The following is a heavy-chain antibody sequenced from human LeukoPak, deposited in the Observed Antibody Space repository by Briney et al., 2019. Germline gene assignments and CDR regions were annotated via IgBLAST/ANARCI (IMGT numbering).Heavy chain of an antibody. D-gene: IGHD2-8*01. CDR2: IKQDGSEK. V-gene: IGHV3-7*01. CDR1: GGSISSSSYY. Sequence: ETLSLTCTVSGGSISSSSYYWGWIRQPPGKGLEWVANIKQDGSEKYYVDSVKGRFTISRDNAKNSLYLQMNSLRAEDTAVYYCARDARYCTNGVCSNYYFDYWGQGTLVTVSS. J-gene: IGHJ4*02. CDR3: ARDARYCTNGVCSNYYFDY.